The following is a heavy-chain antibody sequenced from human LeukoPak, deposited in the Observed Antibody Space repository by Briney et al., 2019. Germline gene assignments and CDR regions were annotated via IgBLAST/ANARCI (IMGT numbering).Heavy chain of an antibody. Sequence: PGGSLRLSCAASGFTFSSYTMNWVRQAPGKGLEWVSSISSSSSYIYYADSVEGRFTISRDNAKNSLYLQMNSLRAEDTAVYYCASIDGSGIWGQGTLVTVSS. CDR1: GFTFSSYT. CDR2: ISSSSSYI. CDR3: ASIDGSGI. D-gene: IGHD3-10*01. J-gene: IGHJ4*02. V-gene: IGHV3-21*01.